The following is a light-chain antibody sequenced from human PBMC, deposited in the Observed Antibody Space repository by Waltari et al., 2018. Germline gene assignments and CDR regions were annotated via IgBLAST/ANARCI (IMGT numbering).Light chain of an antibody. CDR1: SPNIGTNA. V-gene: IGLV1-36*01. Sequence: QSVLTQPHSVSEAPRQRVTISCSGSSPNIGTNAVNWYQQLPGKAPKLLIYYDDLLPSGVSDRFSGSKSGTSASLAISGLQSEDEADYYCAAWDDSLNGWVFGGGTKLTVL. CDR2: YDD. J-gene: IGLJ3*02. CDR3: AAWDDSLNGWV.